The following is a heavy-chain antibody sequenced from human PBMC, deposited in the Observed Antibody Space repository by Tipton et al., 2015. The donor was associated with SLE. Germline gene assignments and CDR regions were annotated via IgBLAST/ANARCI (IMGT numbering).Heavy chain of an antibody. D-gene: IGHD5-24*01. CDR3: ARGRLGDGSFDY. Sequence: TLSLTCTVSGGSISSSSYYWGWIRQPPGKGLEWIGYIYCSGSTNYNPSLKSRVTISVDKSKNQFSLKLSSVTAADTAVYYCARGRLGDGSFDYWGQGTLVTVSS. CDR1: GGSISSSSYY. J-gene: IGHJ4*02. V-gene: IGHV4-61*05. CDR2: IYCSGST.